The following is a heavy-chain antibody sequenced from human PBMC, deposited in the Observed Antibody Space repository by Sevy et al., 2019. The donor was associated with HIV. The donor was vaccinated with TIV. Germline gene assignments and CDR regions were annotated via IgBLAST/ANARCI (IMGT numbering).Heavy chain of an antibody. CDR3: ARLFYGSADY. D-gene: IGHD3-10*01. J-gene: IGHJ4*02. V-gene: IGHV3-7*01. CDR2: INQDGSET. CDR1: GFTFSSYW. Sequence: GGSLRLSCAASGFTFSSYWMSWVHQAPGKGLEWVATINQDGSETFYVDSVKGRFTISRHNPRKSLYLQMNSLSAEDTAVYYCARLFYGSADYWGQGTLVTVSS.